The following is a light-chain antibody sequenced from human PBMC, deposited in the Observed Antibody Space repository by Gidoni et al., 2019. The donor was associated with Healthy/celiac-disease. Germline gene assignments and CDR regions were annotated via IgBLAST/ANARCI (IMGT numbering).Light chain of an antibody. Sequence: DIQMTQYLSSLSASVGDRVTITCRASQSISSYLNLYQQKPGKAHKLRIYAASSLQSGVPSRFSGSGSGTDFTLPISSLHPEDFATYYCQQSYSTPLTFGQGTRLEIK. J-gene: IGKJ5*01. V-gene: IGKV1-39*01. CDR1: QSISSY. CDR2: AAS. CDR3: QQSYSTPLT.